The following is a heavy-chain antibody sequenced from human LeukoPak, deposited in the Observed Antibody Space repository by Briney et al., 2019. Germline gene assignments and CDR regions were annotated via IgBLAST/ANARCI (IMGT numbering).Heavy chain of an antibody. Sequence: GESLKISCKGSGYRFTSYWIGWVRRMHGKGLKWMGIIYLGDSDTRYSPSFQGQVTISADKSISTGHLQWSSLKASDTAMYYCARHHASSGYDLDYWGQGTLVTVSS. V-gene: IGHV5-51*01. CDR3: ARHHASSGYDLDY. J-gene: IGHJ4*02. CDR1: GYRFTSYW. CDR2: IYLGDSDT. D-gene: IGHD3-22*01.